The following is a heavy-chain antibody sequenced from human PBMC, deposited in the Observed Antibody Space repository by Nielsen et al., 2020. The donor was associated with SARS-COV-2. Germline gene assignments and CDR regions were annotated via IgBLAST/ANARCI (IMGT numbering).Heavy chain of an antibody. Sequence: SETLSLTCTVSGGSISSGDYYWSWIRQPPGKGLEWIGYIYYSGSTYYNPSLKSRVTISVDTSKNQFSLKLSSVTAADTAVYYCARADCSSTSCYVPYFDYWGQGTLVTVSS. V-gene: IGHV4-30-4*01. J-gene: IGHJ4*02. CDR1: GGSISSGDYY. CDR3: ARADCSSTSCYVPYFDY. D-gene: IGHD2-2*01. CDR2: IYYSGST.